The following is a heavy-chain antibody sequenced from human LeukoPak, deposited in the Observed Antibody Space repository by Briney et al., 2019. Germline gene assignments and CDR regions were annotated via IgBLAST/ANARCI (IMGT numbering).Heavy chain of an antibody. Sequence: GGSLRLSCAASGFTFGDYYMTWIRQAPGKGLEWVSYISNSGNTIKEADSVKGRFTISRDNTKNSLHLQLHSVRDEDTAFFYCVGERQHVVLRYWGQGTLVSVSS. D-gene: IGHD6-6*01. CDR3: VGERQHVVLRY. V-gene: IGHV3-11*04. J-gene: IGHJ4*02. CDR1: GFTFGDYY. CDR2: ISNSGNTI.